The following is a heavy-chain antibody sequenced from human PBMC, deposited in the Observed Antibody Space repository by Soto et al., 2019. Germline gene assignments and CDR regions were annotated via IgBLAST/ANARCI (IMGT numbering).Heavy chain of an antibody. V-gene: IGHV4-31*03. D-gene: IGHD3-3*01. CDR3: ARGPETPSILGVALPYFFDY. CDR1: GGSISSGTSY. J-gene: IGHJ4*02. CDR2: IFYCVSF. Sequence: HVQLQESGPGLVKPSQTLSLTCTVSGGSISSGTSYWSWIRQRPGKCLEWSGYIFYCVSFYYTPALRGRVMILADTSKNQFTLRLSSVTAADTAVYYCARGPETPSILGVALPYFFDYWGQGALVTVSS.